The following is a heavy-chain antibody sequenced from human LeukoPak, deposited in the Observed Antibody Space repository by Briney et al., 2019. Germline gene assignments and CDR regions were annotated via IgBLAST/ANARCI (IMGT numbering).Heavy chain of an antibody. CDR3: AKVRGFTGTGSHFDF. Sequence: PGGSLSYSCAASGFTFSSYEMNWLPLAPGKELEQVSYIGHSGSHLHYADYVKGRFTISRDNAKSSLYLEMNSLTAEDTAVYYCAKVRGFTGTGSHFDFWGQGTLVTVSS. CDR2: IGHSGSHL. D-gene: IGHD3-10*01. J-gene: IGHJ4*02. CDR1: GFTFSSYE. V-gene: IGHV3-48*03.